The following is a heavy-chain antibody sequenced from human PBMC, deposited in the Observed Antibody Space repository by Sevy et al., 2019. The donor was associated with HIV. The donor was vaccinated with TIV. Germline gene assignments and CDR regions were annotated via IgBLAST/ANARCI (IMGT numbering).Heavy chain of an antibody. J-gene: IGHJ6*02. CDR1: GFTFGDYA. CDR3: TRVRDDFRIYYGMDV. D-gene: IGHD3-3*01. CDR2: IRSKAYGGTT. V-gene: IGHV3-49*03. Sequence: GGSLRLSCTASGFTFGDYAMSWFRQAPGKGLEWVGFIRSKAYGGTTEYAASVKGRFTISRDDSKSIAYLQMNSLKTEDTAVYYCTRVRDDFRIYYGMDVWGQGTTVTVSS.